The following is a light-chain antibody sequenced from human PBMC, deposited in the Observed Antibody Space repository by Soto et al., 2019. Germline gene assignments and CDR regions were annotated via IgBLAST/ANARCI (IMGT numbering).Light chain of an antibody. V-gene: IGLV1-44*01. Sequence: QSVLTQPPSASGTPGQRVTISCSGSSSNIGSNTVNWYQQLPGTAPKLLIYSNNQLPSGVPDRFAGSMSGTSASLAISGLQSEDEADYYCAAWDDSLNGHVVFGGGTKLTVL. CDR2: SNN. CDR3: AAWDDSLNGHVV. J-gene: IGLJ2*01. CDR1: SSNIGSNT.